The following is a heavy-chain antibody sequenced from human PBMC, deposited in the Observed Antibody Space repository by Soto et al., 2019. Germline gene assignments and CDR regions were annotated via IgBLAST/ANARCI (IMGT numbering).Heavy chain of an antibody. CDR2: NHYSGGT. CDR1: GGSVSSGGYY. D-gene: IGHD3-9*01. V-gene: IGHV4-61*08. Sequence: PSETLSLTCTVSGGSVSSGGYYWSWIRQPPGKGLEWIGYNHYSGGTDYNPSLKSRVTISIDTSKNQFSLNLRSVTAADTAVYYCARVDHRGYFAILTDYWGQGTLVTVSS. CDR3: ARVDHRGYFAILTDY. J-gene: IGHJ4*02.